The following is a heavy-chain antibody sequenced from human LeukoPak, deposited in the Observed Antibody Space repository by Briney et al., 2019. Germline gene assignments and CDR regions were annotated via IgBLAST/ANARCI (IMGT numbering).Heavy chain of an antibody. CDR1: GGSISSSSYY. V-gene: IGHV4-39*01. D-gene: IGHD3-10*01. CDR3: ARAMVRGVIIFVGAFDI. J-gene: IGHJ3*02. CDR2: IYYSGST. Sequence: SETLSLTCTVSGGSISSSSYYWGWIRQPPGKGLEWIGSIYYSGSTYYNPSLKSRVTISVDTSKNQFSLKLSSVTAADTAVYYCARAMVRGVIIFVGAFDIWGQGTMVTVSS.